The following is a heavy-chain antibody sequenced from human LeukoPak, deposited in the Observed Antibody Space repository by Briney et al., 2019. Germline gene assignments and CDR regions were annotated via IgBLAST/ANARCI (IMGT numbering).Heavy chain of an antibody. Sequence: ASVKVSCKASGYTFTSYGISWVRQAPGQGLEWMGWISAYNGNTNYAQKLQGRVTMTTDTSTSTAYMELRSLRSDDTAVYYCARAFRGYYGSGSQTHHYWGQGTLVTVSS. D-gene: IGHD3-10*01. CDR2: ISAYNGNT. J-gene: IGHJ4*02. CDR1: GYTFTSYG. V-gene: IGHV1-18*01. CDR3: ARAFRGYYGSGSQTHHY.